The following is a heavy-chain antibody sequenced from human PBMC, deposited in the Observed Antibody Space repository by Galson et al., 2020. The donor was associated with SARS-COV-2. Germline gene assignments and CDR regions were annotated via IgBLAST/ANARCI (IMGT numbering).Heavy chain of an antibody. Sequence: SETLSLTCTVSGGSISSGSYYWSWIRQPAGKGLEWIGRIYTSGSTNYNPSLKSRVTISVDTSKNQFSLKLSSVTAADTAVYYCARGGQLALYYYYYGMDVWGQGTTVTVSS. V-gene: IGHV4-61*02. J-gene: IGHJ6*02. D-gene: IGHD6-6*01. CDR3: ARGGQLALYYYYYGMDV. CDR1: GGSISSGSYY. CDR2: IYTSGST.